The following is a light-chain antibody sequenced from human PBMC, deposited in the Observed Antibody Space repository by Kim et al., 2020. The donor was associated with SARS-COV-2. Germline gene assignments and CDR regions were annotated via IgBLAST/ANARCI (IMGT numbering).Light chain of an antibody. V-gene: IGKV3-11*01. CDR3: QQRNSWPRT. J-gene: IGKJ1*01. CDR1: QSVSSY. Sequence: LSAGETAPSSCRASQSVSSYLAWYQQKPGQAPRVLIYDASSRFTGIPDRFSGSGSGTDFTLTISRLEPEDFAVYYCQQRNSWPRTFGQGTKVDIK. CDR2: DAS.